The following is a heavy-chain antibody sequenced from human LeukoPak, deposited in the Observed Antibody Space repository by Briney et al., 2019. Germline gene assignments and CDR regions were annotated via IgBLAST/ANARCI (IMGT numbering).Heavy chain of an antibody. J-gene: IGHJ4*02. Sequence: GGSLRLSCAASGFTFNKYVMHWVRQAPDKGLEYVSGVSNNGDSTYYADSVKGRFTISRDNSKNTLYLQMSSLRPEDTAAYYCVKGEVRGYKKRGVDYWGQGTLVTVSS. CDR3: VKGEVRGYKKRGVDY. D-gene: IGHD5-18*01. V-gene: IGHV3-64D*06. CDR1: GFTFNKYV. CDR2: VSNNGDST.